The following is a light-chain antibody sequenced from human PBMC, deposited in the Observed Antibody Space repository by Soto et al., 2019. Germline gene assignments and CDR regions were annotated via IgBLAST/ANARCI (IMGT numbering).Light chain of an antibody. CDR1: SNDVGAFEY. CDR3: TSYAGSNNLL. V-gene: IGLV2-14*01. Sequence: QSALTQPASVSASPGQSISISCSGTSNDVGAFEYVSWYQQHPGKAPKLMIFEIFNRPSGISNRFSGSKSGNTASLTISGLQAEDEAYYYCTSYAGSNNLLFGGGTKLTVL. J-gene: IGLJ2*01. CDR2: EIF.